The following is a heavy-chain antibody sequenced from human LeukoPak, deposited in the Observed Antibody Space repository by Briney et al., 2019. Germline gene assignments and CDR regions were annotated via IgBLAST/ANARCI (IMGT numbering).Heavy chain of an antibody. V-gene: IGHV3-66*01. CDR3: ARGKYDSSGYYYLDY. D-gene: IGHD3-22*01. CDR2: IYSGGST. J-gene: IGHJ4*02. CDR1: GFTFSSYA. Sequence: LPGGSLRLSCAASGFTFSSYAMHWVRQAPGKGLEWVSVIYSGGSTYYADSVKGRFTISRDNSKNTLYLQMNSLRAEDTAVYYCARGKYDSSGYYYLDYWGQGTLVTVSS.